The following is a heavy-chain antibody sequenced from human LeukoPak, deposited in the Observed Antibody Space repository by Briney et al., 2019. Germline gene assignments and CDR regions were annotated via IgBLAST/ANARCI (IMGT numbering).Heavy chain of an antibody. CDR3: ARAPITSPFYFDY. Sequence: ASVKVSCKASGYTFTGYYMHWVRQAPGQGLEWMGWINPNSGGTNYAQKFQGRVTMTRDTSISTAYMELSRLRAEDTALYYCARAPITSPFYFDYWGQGTLVTVSS. J-gene: IGHJ4*02. V-gene: IGHV1-2*02. CDR1: GYTFTGYY. CDR2: INPNSGGT. D-gene: IGHD2-2*01.